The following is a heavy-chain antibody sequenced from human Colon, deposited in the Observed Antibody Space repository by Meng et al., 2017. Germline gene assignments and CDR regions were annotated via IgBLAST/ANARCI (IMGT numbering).Heavy chain of an antibody. J-gene: IGHJ4*02. CDR2: IYYSGST. CDR3: ARGPTTYFDY. V-gene: IGHV4-30-4*01. Sequence: QVQRPESGPGLVKPSQTRSLTRTVSGGSISSGDYYWSWIRQPPGKGLEWIGYIYYSGSTYYNPSLKSRVTISVDTSKNQFSLKLSSVTAADTAVYYCARGPTTYFDYWGQGTLVTVFS. D-gene: IGHD4-17*01. CDR1: GGSISSGDYY.